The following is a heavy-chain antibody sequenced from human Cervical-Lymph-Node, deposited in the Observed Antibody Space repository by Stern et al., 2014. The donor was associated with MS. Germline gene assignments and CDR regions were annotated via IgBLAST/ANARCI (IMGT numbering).Heavy chain of an antibody. J-gene: IGHJ4*02. CDR3: ARARGSVTMRVLDY. CDR2: IYYSGSS. Sequence: QVQLQESGPGLVKPSQTLSLTCSVSGGSISSSGYYWSWVRQHPGKGLEWIGIIYYSGSSYYKSSLKSRFSISSDTSKNQFSLNLNSVTAADTAIYYCARARGSVTMRVLDYWGQGILVTVSS. D-gene: IGHD4-17*01. CDR1: GGSISSSGYY. V-gene: IGHV4-31*03.